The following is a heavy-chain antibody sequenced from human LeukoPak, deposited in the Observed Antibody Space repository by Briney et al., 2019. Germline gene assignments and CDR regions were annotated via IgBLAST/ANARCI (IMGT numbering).Heavy chain of an antibody. CDR3: AKDGQLGGSSWFTLFFDY. CDR1: GLTFSNYA. V-gene: IGHV3-30*04. D-gene: IGHD6-13*01. CDR2: ISYDGSRK. Sequence: PGGSLRLSCTGSGLTFSNYAMHWGRQAPGKGLEWVAVISYDGSRKDYTDSVKGRFTISRDNSKNTLYLQMNSLRPEDTAVYYCAKDGQLGGSSWFTLFFDYWGQGTLVTVSS. J-gene: IGHJ4*02.